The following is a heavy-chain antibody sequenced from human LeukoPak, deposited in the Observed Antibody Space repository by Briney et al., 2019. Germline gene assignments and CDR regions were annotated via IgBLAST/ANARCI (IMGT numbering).Heavy chain of an antibody. D-gene: IGHD2-8*01. CDR3: AVMVYAENWFEP. Sequence: ASVKVSCKASGYTFTSNGISLVRQAPGQGLERMGWIGAYNGNTNYAQKLQGRVTMTTDTSTSTAYMELRSLRSDDTAVYYCAVMVYAENWFEPWGQGTLVTVSS. CDR1: GYTFTSNG. V-gene: IGHV1-18*01. J-gene: IGHJ5*02. CDR2: IGAYNGNT.